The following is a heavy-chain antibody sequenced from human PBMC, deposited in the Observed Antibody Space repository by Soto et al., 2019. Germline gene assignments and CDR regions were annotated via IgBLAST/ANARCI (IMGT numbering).Heavy chain of an antibody. CDR1: GGSISSYY. Sequence: SETLSLTCTAAGGSISSYYWSWIRQPPGKGLEWIGYIYYSGSTNYNPSLKSRVTISVDTSKNQFSLKLSSVTAADTAVYYCACLRNYYDSSGYLLEYFQHWGQGTLVTVS. J-gene: IGHJ1*01. D-gene: IGHD3-22*01. CDR3: ACLRNYYDSSGYLLEYFQH. CDR2: IYYSGST. V-gene: IGHV4-59*01.